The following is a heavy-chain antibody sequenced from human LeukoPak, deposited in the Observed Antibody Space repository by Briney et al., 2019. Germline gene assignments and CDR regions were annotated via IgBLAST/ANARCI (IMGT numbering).Heavy chain of an antibody. CDR2: ISSSSSYI. J-gene: IGHJ4*02. V-gene: IGHV3-21*01. CDR1: GFTFISYS. Sequence: GSLRLSCAASGFTFISYSMNWVRQAPGKGLEWVSSISSSSSYIYYADSVKGRFTISRDNAKNSLYLQMNSLGAEDTAVYYCASDSSGYLDYWGQGTLVTVSS. D-gene: IGHD3-22*01. CDR3: ASDSSGYLDY.